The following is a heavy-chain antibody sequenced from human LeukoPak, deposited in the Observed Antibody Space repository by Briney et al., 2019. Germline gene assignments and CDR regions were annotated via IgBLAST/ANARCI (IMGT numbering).Heavy chain of an antibody. CDR2: IIPIFGTA. CDR3: ARAPYSSGNRFDY. D-gene: IGHD6-19*01. V-gene: IGHV1-69*13. J-gene: IGHJ4*02. CDR1: GGTFSSYA. Sequence: SVKVSCKASGGTFSSYAISWVRQAPGQGLEWMGGIIPIFGTANYAQKFQGRVTITADESTSTAYMERSSLRSEDTAVYYCARAPYSSGNRFDYWGQGTLVTVSS.